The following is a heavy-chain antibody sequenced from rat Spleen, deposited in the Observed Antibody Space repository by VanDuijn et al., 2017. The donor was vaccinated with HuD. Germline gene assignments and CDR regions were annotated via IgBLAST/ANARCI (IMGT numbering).Heavy chain of an antibody. V-gene: IGHV2-13*01. Sequence: QVQLKESGPGLVQPSQTLSLTCTVSGFSLSSHGVAWVRQPPGRGLEWMGGIWGDGSTNYHSALKSRLSISRDTSTSQVLLKMNSLQTEDTAMYFCARSSRYLLFDYWGQGVMVTVSS. D-gene: IGHD2-1*01. CDR1: GFSLSSHG. CDR3: ARSSRYLLFDY. CDR2: IWGDGST. J-gene: IGHJ2*01.